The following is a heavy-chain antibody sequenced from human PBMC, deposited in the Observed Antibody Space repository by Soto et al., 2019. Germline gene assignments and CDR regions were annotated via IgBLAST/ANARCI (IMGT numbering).Heavy chain of an antibody. J-gene: IGHJ4*02. CDR1: GDSITGSY. V-gene: IGHV4-59*01. CDR2: IYHSGTT. Sequence: SETLSLTCTVSGDSITGSYWSWIRQPPGKTLEWIGYIYHSGTTTYNPSLKSRVSISVDTSKNQFSLRLTSVNAADTAVYYCARDMPYAAGSLAGCDYWGQGVLVTVSS. D-gene: IGHD1-26*01. CDR3: ARDMPYAAGSLAGCDY.